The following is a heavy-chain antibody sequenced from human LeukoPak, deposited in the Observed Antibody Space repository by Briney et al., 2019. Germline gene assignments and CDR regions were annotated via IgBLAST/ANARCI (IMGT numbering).Heavy chain of an antibody. Sequence: KASETLSLTCAVYGGSFSDYNWTWIRQPPGKGLEWIGEIGHNGTTNYNPSLKGRVTISLDTSKNQFSLKLTSVTAADTAVYYCARPSGGTPFKRFDYWGEGTLVTVSS. V-gene: IGHV4-34*01. D-gene: IGHD1-14*01. CDR1: GGSFSDYN. CDR3: ARPSGGTPFKRFDY. J-gene: IGHJ4*02. CDR2: IGHNGTT.